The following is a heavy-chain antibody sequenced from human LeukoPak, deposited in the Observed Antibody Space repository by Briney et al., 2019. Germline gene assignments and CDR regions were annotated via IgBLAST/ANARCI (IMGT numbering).Heavy chain of an antibody. D-gene: IGHD3-22*01. CDR3: ARQWSYYESNTFYYDGFDI. CDR2: ISTTSSNV. CDR1: GFSFSFFH. V-gene: IGHV3-21*01. J-gene: IGHJ3*02. Sequence: PGGSLRLSCAASGFSFSFFHMTWVREAPGKGLEWVSYISTTSSNVLYADSVEGRFTISRDNAQNSLYLQMNSLSAADTAVFYCARQWSYYESNTFYYDGFDIWGQGTMVTVSS.